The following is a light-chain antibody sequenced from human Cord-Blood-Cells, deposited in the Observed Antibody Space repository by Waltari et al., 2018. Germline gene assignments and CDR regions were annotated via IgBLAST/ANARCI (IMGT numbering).Light chain of an antibody. CDR3: YSAADNNLV. CDR1: VLAKKY. Sequence: SYELTQPSSVSVSPGQTARLTCSGDVLAKKYARWFQQKPGQAPVLVIYKDSERPSGIPARFSGSSSGTTVTLTISGAQVEDEADYYCYSAADNNLVFGGGTKLTVL. J-gene: IGLJ3*02. V-gene: IGLV3-27*01. CDR2: KDS.